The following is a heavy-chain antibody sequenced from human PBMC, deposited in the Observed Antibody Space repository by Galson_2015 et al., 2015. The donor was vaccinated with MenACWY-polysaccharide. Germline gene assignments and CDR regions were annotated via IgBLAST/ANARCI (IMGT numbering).Heavy chain of an antibody. J-gene: IGHJ5*02. CDR2: MTYDGSDQ. CDR1: GFTFSSYG. D-gene: IGHD4/OR15-4a*01. Sequence: SLRLSCAASGFTFSSYGMHWVRQAPGKGLEWVTYMTYDGSDQNYAGSVKGRFTISRDNSKSMLYLQMDSLRPEDTAVYYCAKREAPNRGPFDPGGQGTLVTVSS. CDR3: AKREAPNRGPFDP. V-gene: IGHV3-30*18.